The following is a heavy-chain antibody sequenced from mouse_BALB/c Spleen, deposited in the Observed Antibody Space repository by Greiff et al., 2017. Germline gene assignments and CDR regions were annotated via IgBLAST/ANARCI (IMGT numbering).Heavy chain of an antibody. CDR1: GYTFTSYW. CDR2: IYPGDGDT. J-gene: IGHJ4*01. D-gene: IGHD1-2*01. Sequence: VQLQQSGAELARPGASVKLSCKASGYTFTSYWMQWVKQRPGQGLEWIGAIYPGDGDTRYTQKFKGKATLTADKSSSTAYMQVSGLASEDSEVYHTATFGGHGACYAMDYWGQGTSVTVSS. CDR3: ATFGGHGACYAMDY. V-gene: IGHV1-87*01.